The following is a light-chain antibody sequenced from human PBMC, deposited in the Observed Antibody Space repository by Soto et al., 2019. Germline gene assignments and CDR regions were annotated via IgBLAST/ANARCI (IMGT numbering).Light chain of an antibody. CDR1: QNISRS. Sequence: TRSPVTLSVSLVDRANLSCRASQNISRSLAWYQQKPGQAPRLLINGASSRATGSPDRFSGSGSGTDFTLTISRLEPEEFAVYYCQQYGSSPGTFGQGTRLEIK. CDR2: GAS. V-gene: IGKV3-20*01. J-gene: IGKJ5*01. CDR3: QQYGSSPGT.